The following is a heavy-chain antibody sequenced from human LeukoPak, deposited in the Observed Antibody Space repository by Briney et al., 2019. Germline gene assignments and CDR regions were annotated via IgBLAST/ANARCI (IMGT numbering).Heavy chain of an antibody. V-gene: IGHV6-1*01. CDR1: ADWVSSNSAA. Sequence: SETRSLTCAISADWVSSNSAAWNWIRQSPSRRLPWLGRTYYRSKWYNDYALSVKSRIIISPDTSKNQFSLQLNSMTPEDTAVYYCARDLSASYRNWGQGTLVTVSS. D-gene: IGHD1-26*01. CDR3: ARDLSASYRN. J-gene: IGHJ4*02. CDR2: TYYRSKWYN.